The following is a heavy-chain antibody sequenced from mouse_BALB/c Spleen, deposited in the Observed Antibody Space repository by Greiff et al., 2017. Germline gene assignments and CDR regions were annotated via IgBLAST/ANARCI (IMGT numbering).Heavy chain of an antibody. V-gene: IGHV7-3*02. J-gene: IGHJ4*01. CDR3: ARGYYGSSYGYYAMDY. D-gene: IGHD1-1*01. CDR2: IRNKANGYTT. CDR1: GFTFTDYY. Sequence: EVQVVESGGGLVQPGGSLRLSCATSGFTFTDYYMSWVRQPPGKALEWLGFIRNKANGYTTEYSASVKGRFTISRDNSQSILYLQMNTLRAEDSATYYCARGYYGSSYGYYAMDYWGQGTSVTVSS.